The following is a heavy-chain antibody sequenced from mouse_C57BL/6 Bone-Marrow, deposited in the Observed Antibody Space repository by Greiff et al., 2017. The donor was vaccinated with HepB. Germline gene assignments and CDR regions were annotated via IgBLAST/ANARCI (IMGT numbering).Heavy chain of an antibody. CDR2: ISGGGGNT. CDR3: ARQGSYGYFDV. J-gene: IGHJ1*03. D-gene: IGHD1-1*01. V-gene: IGHV5-9*01. CDR1: GFTFSSYT. Sequence: EVHLVESGGGLVKPGGSLKLSCAASGFTFSSYTMSWVRQTPEKRLEWVATISGGGGNTYYPDSVKGRFTISRDNAKNTLYLQRSSLRSEDTALYYCARQGSYGYFDVWGTGTTVTVSS.